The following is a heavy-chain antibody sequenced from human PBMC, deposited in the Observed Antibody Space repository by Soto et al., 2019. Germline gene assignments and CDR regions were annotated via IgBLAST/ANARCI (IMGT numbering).Heavy chain of an antibody. CDR3: VRVARGTGITCWFDP. CDR1: GGSISSSSYY. J-gene: IGHJ5*02. V-gene: IGHV4-39*01. CDR2: IYYSGST. Sequence: QLQLQESGQGLVKPSETLSLTCTVSGGSISSSSYYWGWIRQPPGKGLEWIGSIYYSGSTYYNQSLKSRVTISVDTSKNQFSLKLSSVTAADTAVYYCVRVARGTGITCWFDPWGQRTLVTVSS. D-gene: IGHD1-7*01.